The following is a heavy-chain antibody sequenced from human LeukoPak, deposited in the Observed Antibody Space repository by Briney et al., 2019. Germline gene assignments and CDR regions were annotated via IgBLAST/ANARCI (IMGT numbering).Heavy chain of an antibody. J-gene: IGHJ3*02. CDR2: INPKSGGT. D-gene: IGHD2-2*02. CDR1: GYTFTGYY. Sequence: ASVKVSCKASGYTFTGYYMHWVRQAPGQGLEWMGWINPKSGGTNYAQKFQGRVTMTRDTSISTAYMELSRLRSDDTAVYYCARAIVVVPAAIPSDDAFDIWGQGTMVTVSS. V-gene: IGHV1-2*02. CDR3: ARAIVVVPAAIPSDDAFDI.